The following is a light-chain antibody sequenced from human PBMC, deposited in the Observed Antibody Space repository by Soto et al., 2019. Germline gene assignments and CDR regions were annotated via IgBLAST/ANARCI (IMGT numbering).Light chain of an antibody. CDR2: VNSDGTH. Sequence: QLVLTQSPSASASLGASVKLTCTLSSGHSNYAIAWHQQQPEKGPRYLMKVNSDGTHSNGDGIPDRFSGSSSGAERYLTISSLQSEDEADYYCQTWGTAIVFGGGTQLTVL. J-gene: IGLJ7*01. CDR3: QTWGTAIV. CDR1: SGHSNYA. V-gene: IGLV4-69*01.